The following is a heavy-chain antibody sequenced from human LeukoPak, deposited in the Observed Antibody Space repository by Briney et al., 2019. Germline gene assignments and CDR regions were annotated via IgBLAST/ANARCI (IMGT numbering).Heavy chain of an antibody. Sequence: PSETLSLTCAVYGGSFSGYYWSWIRQPPGKGLEWIGEINHSGSTNYNSSLKSRVTISVDTSKNQFSLKLSSVTAADTAVYYCARGLGYCSGGSCYTRRFDPWGQGTLVTVSS. D-gene: IGHD2-15*01. CDR3: ARGLGYCSGGSCYTRRFDP. CDR2: INHSGST. CDR1: GGSFSGYY. V-gene: IGHV4-34*01. J-gene: IGHJ5*02.